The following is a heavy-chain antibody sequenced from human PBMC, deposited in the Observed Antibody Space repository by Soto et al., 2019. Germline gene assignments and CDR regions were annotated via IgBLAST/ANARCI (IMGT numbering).Heavy chain of an antibody. Sequence: QVQLVESGGGVVQPRRSLRLSCAASGFTFSSYAMHWVRQAPGKGLEWVAVISYDGSNKYYADSVKGRFTISRDNSKNTLYLQMNSLRAEDTAVYYCARERTYYDFWSGYRKNYYYYGMDVWGQGTTVTVSS. J-gene: IGHJ6*02. CDR3: ARERTYYDFWSGYRKNYYYYGMDV. CDR2: ISYDGSNK. CDR1: GFTFSSYA. V-gene: IGHV3-30-3*01. D-gene: IGHD3-3*01.